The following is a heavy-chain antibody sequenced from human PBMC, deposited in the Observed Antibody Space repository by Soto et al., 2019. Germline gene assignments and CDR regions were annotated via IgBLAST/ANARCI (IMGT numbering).Heavy chain of an antibody. CDR1: GYTFTTFG. J-gene: IGHJ4*02. D-gene: IGHD2-15*01. CDR2: ISTHNGDT. CDR3: AREYCSGGSCYGVDY. V-gene: IGHV1-18*01. Sequence: QVQLVQSGAKVKKPGASVKVSCKASGYTFTTFGISWVRQAPGQGLEWMGWISTHNGDTKYAQKFQGRVTMTTDTSTSTAYMELRSLRSDDTAVYHCAREYCSGGSCYGVDYWGPGALVTVSS.